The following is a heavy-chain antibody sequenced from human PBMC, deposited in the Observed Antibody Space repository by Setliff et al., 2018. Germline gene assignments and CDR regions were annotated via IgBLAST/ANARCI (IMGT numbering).Heavy chain of an antibody. Sequence: PSETLSLSCAASAFTFSRYAMSWVRQSPGKGLEWVSAISGSGGSTYYADSVKGRFTISRDNSKNTLYLQMNSLRAEDTAVYYCARDGHNVYYFDYWGQGTPVTVSS. D-gene: IGHD1-1*01. CDR3: ARDGHNVYYFDY. V-gene: IGHV3-23*01. J-gene: IGHJ4*02. CDR1: AFTFSRYA. CDR2: ISGSGGST.